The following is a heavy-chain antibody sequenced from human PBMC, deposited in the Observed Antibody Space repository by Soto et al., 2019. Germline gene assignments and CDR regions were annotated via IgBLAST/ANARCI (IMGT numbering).Heavy chain of an antibody. CDR2: INHSGST. D-gene: IGHD3-3*01. Sequence: QVQLQQWGAGLLKPSETLSLTCAVYGGSLSGYYWSWIRQPPGKGLEWIGEINHSGSTNYSPSLKSRVTILVDTSKNHFSLQLSSVTAADTALYYCAIGDFAWEPSSDYWGQGTLVTVSS. J-gene: IGHJ4*02. V-gene: IGHV4-34*01. CDR1: GGSLSGYY. CDR3: AIGDFAWEPSSDY.